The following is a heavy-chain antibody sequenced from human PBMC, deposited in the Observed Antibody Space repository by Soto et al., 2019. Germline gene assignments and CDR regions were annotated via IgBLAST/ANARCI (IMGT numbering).Heavy chain of an antibody. J-gene: IGHJ4*02. Sequence: GGSLRLSCAASGFTFSSYGMHWVRQAPGKGLEWVAVISYDGSNKYYADSVKGRFTISRDNSKNTLYLQMNSLRAEDTAVYYCAKYVIPTRKVTAAIDYWGQGTLVTVSS. CDR1: GFTFSSYG. D-gene: IGHD2-2*01. V-gene: IGHV3-30*18. CDR2: ISYDGSNK. CDR3: AKYVIPTRKVTAAIDY.